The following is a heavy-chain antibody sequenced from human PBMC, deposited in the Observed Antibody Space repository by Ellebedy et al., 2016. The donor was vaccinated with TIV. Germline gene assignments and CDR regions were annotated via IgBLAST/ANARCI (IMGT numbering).Heavy chain of an antibody. CDR1: GFTVSSNY. V-gene: IGHV3-23*01. J-gene: IGHJ4*02. Sequence: GGSLRLXXAASGFTVSSNYMSWVRQAPGKGLEWVSAISGSGGSTYYADSVKGRFTISRDNSKNTLYLQMNSLRAEDTAVYYCAASGSGSYVYFDYWGQGTLVTVSS. D-gene: IGHD1-26*01. CDR3: AASGSGSYVYFDY. CDR2: ISGSGGST.